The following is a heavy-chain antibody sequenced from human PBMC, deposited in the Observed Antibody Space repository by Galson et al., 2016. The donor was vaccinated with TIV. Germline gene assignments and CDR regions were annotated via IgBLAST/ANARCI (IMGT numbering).Heavy chain of an antibody. Sequence: SLRLSCAASGFTFSASTMHWVRQASGKGLEWVARVRTKPNNYATAYAASVEGRFTISRDDSKNTAYLQMNSLITEDTAAYYCTKSEDFVVFHHWGQGALVAVSS. CDR1: GFTFSAST. CDR3: TKSEDFVVFHH. CDR2: VRTKPNNYAT. V-gene: IGHV3-73*01. D-gene: IGHD2-15*01. J-gene: IGHJ4*02.